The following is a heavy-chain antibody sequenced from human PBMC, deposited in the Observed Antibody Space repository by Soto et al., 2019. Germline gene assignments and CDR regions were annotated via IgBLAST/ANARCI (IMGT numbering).Heavy chain of an antibody. Sequence: EVQLVESGGGLVKSGGSLRLSCAASGFTFSSYNMHWVRQAPGKGLEWVSSISSSSSFKSYADSARGRFTISRDNAKNSLYLQMNSLRAEDTAVYYCARGISVTFDYWGQGTLVTVSS. CDR1: GFTFSSYN. V-gene: IGHV3-21*01. D-gene: IGHD6-19*01. CDR3: ARGISVTFDY. J-gene: IGHJ4*02. CDR2: ISSSSSFK.